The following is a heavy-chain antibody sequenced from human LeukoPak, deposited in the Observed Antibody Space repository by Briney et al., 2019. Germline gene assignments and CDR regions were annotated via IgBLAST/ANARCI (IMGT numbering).Heavy chain of an antibody. J-gene: IGHJ6*02. Sequence: GGSLRLSCAASGFTFSNYGLSWVRHAPGKGLEWVSAISGGGSATYYADSVKGRFTISRDNTKNTLFLQMNTLRVDDTAVYYCAGGAGVYYYGMDVWGQGTSVTVSS. CDR3: AGGAGVYYYGMDV. V-gene: IGHV3-23*01. CDR2: ISGGGSAT. CDR1: GFTFSNYG.